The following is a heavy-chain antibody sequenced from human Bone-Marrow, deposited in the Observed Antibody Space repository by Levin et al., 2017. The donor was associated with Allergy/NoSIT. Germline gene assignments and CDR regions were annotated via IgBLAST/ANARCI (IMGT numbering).Heavy chain of an antibody. V-gene: IGHV3-30*03. J-gene: IGHJ4*02. Sequence: GGSLRLSCVGSGFSFSSYNMYWVRQAPGKGLEWLALISYDGDNTDYGASVKGRFTISRDNFEKTLYLQMTSLRPEDTAVYYCAARNIAWPQWGQGSLVTVSS. CDR2: ISYDGDNT. CDR3: AARNIAWPQ. CDR1: GFSFSSYN. D-gene: IGHD6-13*01.